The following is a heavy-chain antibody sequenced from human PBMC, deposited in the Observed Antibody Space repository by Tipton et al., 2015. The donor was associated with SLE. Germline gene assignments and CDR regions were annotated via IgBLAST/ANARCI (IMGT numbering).Heavy chain of an antibody. CDR2: ISGRGTNT. D-gene: IGHD6-13*01. J-gene: IGHJ3*01. CDR3: ARDLYDSSWHHDAFDV. Sequence: SLRLSCAASGFTFSSYEMNWVRQAAGKGLEWVSGISGRGTNTYYADSVKGRFTISRDNSDNTLYLDINSLRAEDSGVYYCARDLYDSSWHHDAFDVWGQGTVVTVSS. CDR1: GFTFSSYE. V-gene: IGHV3-23*01.